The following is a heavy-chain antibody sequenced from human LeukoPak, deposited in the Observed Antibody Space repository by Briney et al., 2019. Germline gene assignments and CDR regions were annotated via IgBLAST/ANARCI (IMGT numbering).Heavy chain of an antibody. V-gene: IGHV3-30*18. J-gene: IGHJ1*01. CDR3: AKERGRWALE. CDR1: GFTLSIFG. Sequence: PGGSLRLSCAASGFTLSIFGIHWGRQAPGKGLEWVAVISNDGSNKYYADSVKGRFTISRDNSKNTLYLQMNSLRAEDTAVYYCAKERGRWALEWGEGSLVTVSS. D-gene: IGHD6-13*01. CDR2: ISNDGSNK.